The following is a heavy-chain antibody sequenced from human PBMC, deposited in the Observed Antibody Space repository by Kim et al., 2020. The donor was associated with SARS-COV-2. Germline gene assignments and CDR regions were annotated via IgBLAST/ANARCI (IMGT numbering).Heavy chain of an antibody. V-gene: IGHV3-53*01. CDR2: IYSGGNI. CDR3: ARGGYGDTAIAY. J-gene: IGHJ4*02. D-gene: IGHD4-17*01. Sequence: GGSLRLSCAVSGFIINTNFMTWVRQAPGKGLEWVSLIYSGGNIYYADSVKGRFTISRDNSKNRLYLQMNNLRTDDTAVYYCARGGYGDTAIAYWGQGTLVTVSS. CDR1: GFIINTNF.